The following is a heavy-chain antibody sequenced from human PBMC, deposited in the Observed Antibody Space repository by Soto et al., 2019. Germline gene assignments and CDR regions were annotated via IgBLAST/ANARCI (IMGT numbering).Heavy chain of an antibody. D-gene: IGHD3-22*01. CDR3: ASTFVDYYDSSGYNQPTVEDY. Sequence: PSETLSLTCAASGGSISSSNWWSWGRQPPGKGLEWIGEIYHSGSTNYNPSLKSLVTISVDKSKNQFSLKLSSVTAADTAVYYCASTFVDYYDSSGYNQPTVEDYWGQGTLVTVSS. J-gene: IGHJ4*02. CDR1: GGSISSSNW. CDR2: IYHSGST. V-gene: IGHV4-4*02.